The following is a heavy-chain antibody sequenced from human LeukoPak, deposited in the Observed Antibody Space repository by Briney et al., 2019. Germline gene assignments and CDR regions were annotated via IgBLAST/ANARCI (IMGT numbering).Heavy chain of an antibody. Sequence: SETLSFTCTVSGGSISSYYWSWIRQPPGKGLEWIGYIYYSGGTNYNPSLKSRVTISIDTSKNQFSLKLSSLTAADTAVYYCARGRYSNGWYYFDYWGQGTLVTVSS. CDR3: ARGRYSNGWYYFDY. CDR2: IYYSGGT. D-gene: IGHD6-19*01. CDR1: GGSISSYY. J-gene: IGHJ4*02. V-gene: IGHV4-59*01.